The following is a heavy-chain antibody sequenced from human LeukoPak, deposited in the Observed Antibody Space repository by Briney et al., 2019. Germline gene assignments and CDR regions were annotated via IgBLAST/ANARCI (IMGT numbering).Heavy chain of an antibody. Sequence: PGGSLRLSCAASGFTFDDYAMHWVRQAPGKGLEWVSGISWNSGSIGYADSVKGRFTISRDNAKKSLNLQMNSLRADDTAVYYCARSMQDSLATLDYWGQGTLVTVSS. CDR3: ARSMQDSLATLDY. D-gene: IGHD2-15*01. CDR1: GFTFDDYA. V-gene: IGHV3-9*01. J-gene: IGHJ4*02. CDR2: ISWNSGSI.